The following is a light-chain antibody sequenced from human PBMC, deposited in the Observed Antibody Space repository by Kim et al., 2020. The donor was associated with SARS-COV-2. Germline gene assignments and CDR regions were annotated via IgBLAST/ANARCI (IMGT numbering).Light chain of an antibody. CDR3: SSYTSSSTVV. Sequence: GQSITLSCTGTSSDVGGYNYVSLYQQHPGKAPKLMIYDVSNRPSGVSNRFSGSKSGNTASLTISGLQAEDEADYYCSSYTSSSTVVFGGGTQLTVL. CDR2: DVS. V-gene: IGLV2-14*03. J-gene: IGLJ2*01. CDR1: SSDVGGYNY.